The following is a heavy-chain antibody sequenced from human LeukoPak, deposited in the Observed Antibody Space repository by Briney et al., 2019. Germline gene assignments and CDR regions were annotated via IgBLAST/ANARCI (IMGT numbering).Heavy chain of an antibody. D-gene: IGHD3-10*01. J-gene: IGHJ5*02. CDR3: AREGVIYYYGSGTYEGFDP. Sequence: PSETLSLTYTVSGGSISSDNYFWSWIRQPAGKGLEWIGRIYTSGNTNYNPSLKSRVTISVDTSKNQISLKLSSVTAADTAVYYCAREGVIYYYGSGTYEGFDPWGQGTLVTVST. V-gene: IGHV4-61*02. CDR1: GGSISSDNYF. CDR2: IYTSGNT.